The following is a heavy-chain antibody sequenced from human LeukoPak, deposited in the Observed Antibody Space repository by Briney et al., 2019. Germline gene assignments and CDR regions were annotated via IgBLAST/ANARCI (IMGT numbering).Heavy chain of an antibody. CDR1: GFTFSRYW. J-gene: IGHJ4*02. V-gene: IGHV3-7*05. CDR3: ARWSYVSGSWVLDY. CDR2: IQQGGSEK. Sequence: GGSLRLSCAASGFTFSRYWMSWVRQAPGKGLEWVANIQQGGSEKYYVDSVKGRFTISRDNAKNSLYLQMNSLRAEDTAVYYCARWSYVSGSWVLDYWGQGTLVTVSS. D-gene: IGHD3-10*01.